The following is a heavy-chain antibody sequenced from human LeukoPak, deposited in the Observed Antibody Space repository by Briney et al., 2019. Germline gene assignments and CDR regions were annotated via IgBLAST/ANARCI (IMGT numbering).Heavy chain of an antibody. J-gene: IGHJ4*02. Sequence: GASVKVSCKASGYTVTAYYMHWLRQAPGQGLEWMGWIDPNSGGTNYAQKFQDRVTMTRDTSISTAYMELSRLRSDDTAVYYCARDGPSTVIFDYWGQGTLVTVSS. D-gene: IGHD4-17*01. CDR2: IDPNSGGT. CDR1: GYTVTAYY. CDR3: ARDGPSTVIFDY. V-gene: IGHV1-2*02.